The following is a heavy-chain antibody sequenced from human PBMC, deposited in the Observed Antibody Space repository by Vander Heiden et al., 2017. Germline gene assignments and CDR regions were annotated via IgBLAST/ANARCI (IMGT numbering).Heavy chain of an antibody. J-gene: IGHJ6*02. D-gene: IGHD3-3*01. V-gene: IGHV3-23*01. CDR2: ISGSGGST. Sequence: GSLRLSCAASGFTFSSYAMSWVRQAPGKGLEWVSAISGSGGSTYYADSVKGRFTISRDNSKNTLYLQMNSLRAEDTAVYYCAKDQEPRITIGGVVIHYGMDVWGQGTTVTVSS. CDR1: GFTFSSYA. CDR3: AKDQEPRITIGGVVIHYGMDV.